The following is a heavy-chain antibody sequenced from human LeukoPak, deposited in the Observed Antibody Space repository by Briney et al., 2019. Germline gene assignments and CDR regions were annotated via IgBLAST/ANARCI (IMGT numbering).Heavy chain of an antibody. V-gene: IGHV3-7*03. D-gene: IGHD3-10*01. J-gene: IGHJ4*02. Sequence: PGGSLRLSCETSGFIFENYWMSWVRQSPGKGLEWVASIKKDGNEKYYVDSMKGRFTISRDNSKKSLYLQMSSLGAEDTAMYYCARDDYCASGNYFDCWGQGTLVTVSS. CDR1: GFIFENYW. CDR2: IKKDGNEK. CDR3: ARDDYCASGNYFDC.